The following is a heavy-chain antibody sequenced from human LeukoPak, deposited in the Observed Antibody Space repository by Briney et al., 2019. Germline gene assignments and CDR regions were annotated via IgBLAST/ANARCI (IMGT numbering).Heavy chain of an antibody. D-gene: IGHD2-21*02. CDR3: AKDHEYCGGDCPAEYFQH. V-gene: IGHV3-23*01. CDR2: IGGSGAST. J-gene: IGHJ1*01. Sequence: GGSLRLSCATYGFTFTSYSMNWVRQAPGKGLEWVSVIGGSGASTYYAGSVKGRFTISRDNSKNTLYLQMNSLRAEDTAVYYCAKDHEYCGGDCPAEYFQHWGQGTLVTVSS. CDR1: GFTFTSYS.